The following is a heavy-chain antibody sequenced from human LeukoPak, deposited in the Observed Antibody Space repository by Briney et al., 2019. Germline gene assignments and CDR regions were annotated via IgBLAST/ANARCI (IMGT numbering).Heavy chain of an antibody. Sequence: GGSLRLSCAASGFTFSSYAMSWVRQAPGKGLEWVSAISGSGGSTYHADSVKGRFTISRDNSKNTLYLQMNSLRAEDTAVYYCAKDPRYGGANWFDPWGQGTLVTVSS. CDR1: GFTFSSYA. V-gene: IGHV3-23*01. CDR3: AKDPRYGGANWFDP. CDR2: ISGSGGST. J-gene: IGHJ5*02. D-gene: IGHD4-23*01.